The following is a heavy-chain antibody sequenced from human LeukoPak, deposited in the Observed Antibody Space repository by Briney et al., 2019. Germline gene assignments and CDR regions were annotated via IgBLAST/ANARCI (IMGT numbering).Heavy chain of an antibody. V-gene: IGHV1-46*01. CDR2: INPSGSNT. D-gene: IGHD5-24*01. CDR3: ARSTDEGNWFDP. Sequence: ASVKVSCKASGYTFTRYFIHWVRQAPGQGLEWMGIINPSGSNTSYAQKFQGRVTMTRDTSTSTVYMELSSLRSEDTAVYYCARSTDEGNWFDPWGQGTLVTVSS. J-gene: IGHJ5*02. CDR1: GYTFTRYF.